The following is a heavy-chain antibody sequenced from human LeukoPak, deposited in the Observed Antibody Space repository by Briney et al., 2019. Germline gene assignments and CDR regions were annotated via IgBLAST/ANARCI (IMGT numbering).Heavy chain of an antibody. CDR1: GFTFSSYN. V-gene: IGHV3-21*01. J-gene: IGHJ4*02. CDR3: ARGLYSSGWYPPHGY. D-gene: IGHD6-19*01. CDR2: ISSSSSYI. Sequence: GGSLTLSCAASGFTFSSYNMNWVRQAPGKGLEWVSSISSSSSYIYHADSVKGRFTISRDNAKNSLYLQMNSLRAEDTAVYYCARGLYSSGWYPPHGYWGQGTLVTVSS.